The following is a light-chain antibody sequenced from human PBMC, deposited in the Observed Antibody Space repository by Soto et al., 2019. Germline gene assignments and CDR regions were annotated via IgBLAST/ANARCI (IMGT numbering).Light chain of an antibody. CDR3: ETWDFNTRV. CDR1: SWHSSYI. Sequence: QLVLTQSSSTSASLGSSVKLTCTLSSWHSSYIIAWHQQQPGKAPRYLMKLEGSGSYNKGSGVPDRFSGSSSGADRYLTISNLQFEDEADYYCETWDFNTRVFGGGTKVTVL. CDR2: LEGSGSY. V-gene: IGLV4-60*02. J-gene: IGLJ3*02.